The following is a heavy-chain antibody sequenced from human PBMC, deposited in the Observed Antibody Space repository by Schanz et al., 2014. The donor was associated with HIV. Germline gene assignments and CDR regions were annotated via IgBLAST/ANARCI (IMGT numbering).Heavy chain of an antibody. Sequence: EVQLVESGGGLVKPGGSLRLSCAASGFTFGTFSMNWVRQAPGKGLEWVSSISSSGRYIYYADSVKGRFTISRDDAKSSLFLQMNRLRAEDTALYYCARVWADYGMDVWGQGTTVTVSS. CDR2: ISSSGRYI. J-gene: IGHJ6*02. CDR1: GFTFGTFS. V-gene: IGHV3-21*04. CDR3: ARVWADYGMDV. D-gene: IGHD3-16*01.